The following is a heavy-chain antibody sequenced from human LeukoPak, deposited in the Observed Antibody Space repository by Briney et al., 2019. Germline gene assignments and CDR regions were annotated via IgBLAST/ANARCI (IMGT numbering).Heavy chain of an antibody. CDR1: GGSISGYY. V-gene: IGHV4-4*07. CDR3: ARESGSMRWFDP. CDR2: MSTSGNS. D-gene: IGHD6-25*01. Sequence: SETLSRTCTVSGGSISGYYWSWIRQPAGKGLEWIGRMSTSGNSNYIPSLVSRVTMSVDTSKNQFSLNLSSVTAADTAVYYCARESGSMRWFDPWGQGTLVTVSS. J-gene: IGHJ5*02.